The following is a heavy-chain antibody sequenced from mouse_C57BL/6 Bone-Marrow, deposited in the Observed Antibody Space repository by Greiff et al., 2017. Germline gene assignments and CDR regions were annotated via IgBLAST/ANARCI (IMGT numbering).Heavy chain of an antibody. CDR3: AGYSYWYFDV. CDR2: INPGSGGT. CDR1: GYAFTNYL. Sequence: VQLQQSGAELVRPGTSVKVSCKASGYAFTNYLIEWVKQRPGQGLEWIGVINPGSGGTNYNEKFKGKATLTADKSSSTAYMQLSSLTSEDSAVYFCAGYSYWYFDVWGTGTTVTVSS. J-gene: IGHJ1*03. D-gene: IGHD1-2*01. V-gene: IGHV1-54*01.